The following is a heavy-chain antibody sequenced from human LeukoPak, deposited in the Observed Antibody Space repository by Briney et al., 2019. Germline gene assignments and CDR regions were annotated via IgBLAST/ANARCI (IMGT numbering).Heavy chain of an antibody. CDR2: IKQDGSEK. CDR1: GFTFSSYW. V-gene: IGHV3-7*01. J-gene: IGHJ4*02. D-gene: IGHD7-27*01. Sequence: PGGSLRLSCAASGFTFSSYWMSWVRQAPGKGLEWVANIKQDGSEKYYVDSVKGRFTISRDNAKNSLYLQMNSLRAEDTAVYYCARDRNWGYYNFDYWGQGTLVTASS. CDR3: ARDRNWGYYNFDY.